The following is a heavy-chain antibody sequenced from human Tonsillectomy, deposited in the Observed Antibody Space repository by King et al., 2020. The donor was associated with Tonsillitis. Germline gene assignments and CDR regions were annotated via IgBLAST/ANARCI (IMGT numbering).Heavy chain of an antibody. D-gene: IGHD3-9*01. CDR2: IYYSGST. Sequence: VQLQESGPGLVKPSETLSLTCTVSGCSISSYYWSWIRQPPGKGLEWIGYIYYSGSTNYNPSLKSRVTLSVDTSKNKFSLKLSSVTAADTAVYYCASTFPVLKCWGQGTLVTVSS. CDR1: GCSISSYY. CDR3: ASTFPVLKC. V-gene: IGHV4-59*01. J-gene: IGHJ4*02.